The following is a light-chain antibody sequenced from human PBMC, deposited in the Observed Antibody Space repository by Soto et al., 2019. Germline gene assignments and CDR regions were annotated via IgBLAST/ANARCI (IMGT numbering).Light chain of an antibody. CDR3: QQRSSWPPVT. CDR1: QSVSSN. V-gene: IGKV3-15*01. J-gene: IGKJ5*01. CDR2: GAS. Sequence: EIVMTQSPATLSVSPGERATLSCRASQSVSSNLAWYQQKPGQAPRLLIYGASTRATGIPARFSGSGSGTEFTLTISGLEPEDFAVYYCQQRSSWPPVTFGQGTRLEIK.